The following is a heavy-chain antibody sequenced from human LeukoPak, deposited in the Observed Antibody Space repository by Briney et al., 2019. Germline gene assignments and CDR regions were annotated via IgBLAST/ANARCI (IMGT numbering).Heavy chain of an antibody. V-gene: IGHV3-23*01. J-gene: IGHJ4*02. CDR1: AFTFSSYA. CDR2: ISPGGTST. Sequence: GGSLRLSCAASAFTFSSYAMSWVRQAPGKGLEWVSIISPGGTSTYYADSVKGRFTISRDNSKNTLYLEMNSLRVEDTAVYYCARRDGHFDSWGQGTLVTVSS. CDR3: ARRDGHFDS.